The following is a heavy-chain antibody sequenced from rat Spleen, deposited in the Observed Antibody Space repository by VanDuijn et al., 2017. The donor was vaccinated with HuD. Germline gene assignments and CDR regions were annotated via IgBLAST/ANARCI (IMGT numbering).Heavy chain of an antibody. Sequence: EVQLVESGGGLVLPGRSLRLSCVASGFTFNNYWMTWVRQAPKKGLEWVASISYEGSTTHYGDSVKGRFTISRDSAESTLYLQMNSLRSEDTATYYCARHGVNYGSYNWFAYWGQGVMVTVSS. V-gene: IGHV5-22*01. CDR1: GFTFNNYW. CDR3: ARHGVNYGSYNWFAY. J-gene: IGHJ2*01. D-gene: IGHD1-6*01. CDR2: ISYEGSTT.